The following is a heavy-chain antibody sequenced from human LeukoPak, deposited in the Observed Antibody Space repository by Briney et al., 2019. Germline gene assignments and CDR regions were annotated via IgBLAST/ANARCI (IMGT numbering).Heavy chain of an antibody. Sequence: GRSLRLSCVASGFTFTTYGMRWVRQAPGKGREWVAVIWYDGSNKYYADSVRGRFTISRDDSKNTLYLQMNSLRAEDTALYYCARDPYYEINNTFDYWGQGPLVTVSS. CDR3: ARDPYYEINNTFDY. V-gene: IGHV3-33*01. CDR1: GFTFTTYG. CDR2: IWYDGSNK. D-gene: IGHD3-9*01. J-gene: IGHJ4*02.